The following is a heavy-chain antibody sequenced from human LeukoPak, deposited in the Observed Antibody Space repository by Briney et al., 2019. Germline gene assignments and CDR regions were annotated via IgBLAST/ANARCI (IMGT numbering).Heavy chain of an antibody. J-gene: IGHJ4*02. CDR2: IYYSGST. D-gene: IGHD4-17*01. CDR3: ARHPDSHYGALYYFDY. V-gene: IGHV4-59*08. Sequence: PSETLSLTCTVSGGSISSYYWSWIRQPPGKGLEWIGYIYYSGSTNYNPSLKSRVTISVDTSKNQFSLKLSSVTAADTAVYYCARHPDSHYGALYYFDYWGQGTLVTVSS. CDR1: GGSISSYY.